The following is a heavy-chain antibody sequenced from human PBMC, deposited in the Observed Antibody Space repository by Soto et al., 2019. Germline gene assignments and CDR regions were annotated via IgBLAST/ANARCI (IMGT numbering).Heavy chain of an antibody. CDR3: ARGNDFWSGYYTSSSAFDI. V-gene: IGHV4-31*03. CDR1: GGSISSGAYY. J-gene: IGHJ3*02. CDR2: IYYSGNT. Sequence: QVQLQESGPGLVKPSQTLSLTCTVSGGSISSGAYYWSWIRQHPGKALEWIGYIYYSGNTYYNPSLMSRVTISVGTSKNQFSLKLSSVTAADTAVYYCARGNDFWSGYYTSSSAFDIWGQGTMVTVSS. D-gene: IGHD3-3*01.